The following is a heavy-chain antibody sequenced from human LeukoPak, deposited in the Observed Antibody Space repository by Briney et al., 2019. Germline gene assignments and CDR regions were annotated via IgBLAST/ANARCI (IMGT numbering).Heavy chain of an antibody. CDR3: ARARNNYYYGMDV. D-gene: IGHD4-11*01. J-gene: IGHJ6*02. V-gene: IGHV4-30-2*01. Sequence: PSETLSLTCAVSGGSISSGGYSWSWIRQPPGKGLEWIGYIYHSGSTYYNPSLKSRVTISVDRSKNQFSLKLSSVTVADTAVYYCARARNNYYYGMDVWGQGTTVTVSS. CDR2: IYHSGST. CDR1: GGSISSGGYS.